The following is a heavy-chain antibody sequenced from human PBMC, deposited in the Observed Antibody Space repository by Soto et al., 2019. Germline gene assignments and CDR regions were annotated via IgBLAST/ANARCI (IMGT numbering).Heavy chain of an antibody. Sequence: SETLSLTCAVSGDSISGSNWWSCVRQPPGKGLEWIGEIYHTGTTNYNPSLKSRVTISLDKSKNHFSLNLRSVTAADTAVYYCASHPYGYWFDPWGQGTLVTVSS. CDR2: IYHTGTT. CDR3: ASHPYGYWFDP. V-gene: IGHV4-4*02. CDR1: GDSISGSNW. J-gene: IGHJ5*02. D-gene: IGHD2-2*03.